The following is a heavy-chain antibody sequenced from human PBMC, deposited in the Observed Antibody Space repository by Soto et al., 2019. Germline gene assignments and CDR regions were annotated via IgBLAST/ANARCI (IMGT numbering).Heavy chain of an antibody. Sequence: SVKVSFKASGGTFSSYAISWVRQAPGQGLEWMGGIIPIFGTANYAQKFQGRVTITADESTSTAYMELSSLRSEDTAVYYCARDGYSGYDLVSYFDYWGQGTLVTVSS. J-gene: IGHJ4*02. V-gene: IGHV1-69*13. D-gene: IGHD5-12*01. CDR1: GGTFSSYA. CDR2: IIPIFGTA. CDR3: ARDGYSGYDLVSYFDY.